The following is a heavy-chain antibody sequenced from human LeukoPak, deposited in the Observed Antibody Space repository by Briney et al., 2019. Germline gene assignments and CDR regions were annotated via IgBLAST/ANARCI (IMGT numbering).Heavy chain of an antibody. CDR1: GFTFSSYS. Sequence: PGGSLRLSCAASGFTFSSYSMNWVRQAPGKGLEWVPSISSSSSYIYYADSVKGRFTISRDNAKNSLYLQMNSLRAEDTAVYYCARGPDMVRAIRLDYWGQGTLVTVSS. V-gene: IGHV3-21*01. CDR2: ISSSSSYI. D-gene: IGHD3-10*01. J-gene: IGHJ4*02. CDR3: ARGPDMVRAIRLDY.